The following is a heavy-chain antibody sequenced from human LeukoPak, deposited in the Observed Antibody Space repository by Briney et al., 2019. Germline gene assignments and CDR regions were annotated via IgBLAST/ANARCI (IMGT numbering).Heavy chain of an antibody. CDR3: AGTLLVNPHDDAFDI. CDR2: VYYSGST. V-gene: IGHV4-59*08. J-gene: IGHJ3*02. Sequence: SETLSLTCTVSGGSISSYYWSWIRQPPGKGLEWIGYVYYSGSTNYNPSLKSRVTISVDTSKNQFSLKLGSVAAADTAVYYCAGTLLVNPHDDAFDIWGQGTMVTVSS. D-gene: IGHD2-8*02. CDR1: GGSISSYY.